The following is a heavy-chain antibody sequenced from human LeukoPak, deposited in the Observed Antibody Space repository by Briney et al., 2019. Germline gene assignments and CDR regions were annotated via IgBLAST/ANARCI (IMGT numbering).Heavy chain of an antibody. CDR3: ARVVVQGAFDI. CDR1: GGSVRNYQ. J-gene: IGHJ3*02. V-gene: IGHV4-59*02. CDR2: IYFSGST. Sequence: SETLSLTCTVSGGSVRNYQWSWIRQPPGKGLEWIGYIYFSGSTHYNPSLKSRVTISIDTSKNQCSLKVTSVTAADTAVHYCARVVVQGAFDIWGQGTMVTVSS. D-gene: IGHD2-2*01.